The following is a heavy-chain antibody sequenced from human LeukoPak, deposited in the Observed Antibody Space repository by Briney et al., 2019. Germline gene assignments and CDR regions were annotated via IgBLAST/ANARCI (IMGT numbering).Heavy chain of an antibody. CDR1: GFTFSSYA. CDR3: ARVVGAASDY. CDR2: IYSGGST. D-gene: IGHD1-26*01. V-gene: IGHV3-66*01. Sequence: GGSLRLSCAASGFTFSSYAMSWVRQAPGKGLEWVSVIYSGGSTYYADSVKGRFTISRDNSKNTLYLQMNSLRAEDTAVYYCARVVGAASDYWGQGTLVTVSS. J-gene: IGHJ4*02.